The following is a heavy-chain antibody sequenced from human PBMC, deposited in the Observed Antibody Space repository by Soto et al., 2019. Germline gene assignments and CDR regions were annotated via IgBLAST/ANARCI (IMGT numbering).Heavy chain of an antibody. J-gene: IGHJ4*02. D-gene: IGHD2-21*01. CDR3: ARLPYCGGDCYFPYYFDY. V-gene: IGHV3-48*01. Sequence: GGSLRLSCAASGFTFSSYSMNWVRQAPGKGLEWVSYISSSSSTIYYADSVKGRFTISRDNAKNSLYLQMNSLRAEDTAVYYCARLPYCGGDCYFPYYFDYWGQGTLVTVS. CDR2: ISSSSSTI. CDR1: GFTFSSYS.